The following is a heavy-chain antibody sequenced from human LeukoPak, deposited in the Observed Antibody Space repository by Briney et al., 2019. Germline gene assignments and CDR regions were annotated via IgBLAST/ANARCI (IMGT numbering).Heavy chain of an antibody. CDR1: GGSIGSSSYY. J-gene: IGHJ5*02. CDR2: IYYSGST. Sequence: SETLSLTCTVSGGSIGSSSYYWGWIRQPPGKGLEWIGSIYYSGSTYYNPSIKSRVTISVATSKNQFSLKLSSVTAADAAVYYSATEYDFWSGDPSITGFDPWGQGTLVTVSS. D-gene: IGHD3-3*01. CDR3: ATEYDFWSGDPSITGFDP. V-gene: IGHV4-39*01.